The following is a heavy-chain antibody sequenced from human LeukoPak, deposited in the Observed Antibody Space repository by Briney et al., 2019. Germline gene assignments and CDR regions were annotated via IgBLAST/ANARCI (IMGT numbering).Heavy chain of an antibody. Sequence: SVKVPCQACRYSFTNYCMIWVRQAPGQGLEWMGWIWAYLCNTKYQQQLQGRVTMHTDTSKSTAYMDLRSLRSADTAVYYCAREPTIAVAGPGYWGEGTLVTASS. CDR3: AREPTIAVAGPGY. D-gene: IGHD6-19*01. J-gene: IGHJ4*02. CDR1: RYSFTNYC. V-gene: IGHV1-18*01. CDR2: IWAYLCNT.